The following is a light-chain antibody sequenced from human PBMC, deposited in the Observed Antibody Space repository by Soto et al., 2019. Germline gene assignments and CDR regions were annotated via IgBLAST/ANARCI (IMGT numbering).Light chain of an antibody. CDR1: QSVRSSY. J-gene: IGKJ3*01. V-gene: IGKV3-20*01. CDR3: HQYGDSPL. CDR2: GAS. Sequence: EIVLTQSPGTLSLSPGERATLSCRASQSVRSSYLAWYQQKPGQAPRLLIYGASIRATGIPDRFGGSGSGTDFTLTISRLEPEDFAVYYCHQYGDSPLFGSGTKVDIK.